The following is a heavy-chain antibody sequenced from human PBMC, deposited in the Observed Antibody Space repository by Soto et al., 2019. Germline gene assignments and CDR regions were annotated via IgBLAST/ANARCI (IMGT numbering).Heavy chain of an antibody. Sequence: QVQLVQSGAEVKKPGASVKVSCKASGSTFTTYGMSWVRQAPGQGIDWMGWISTYNGNTKYAERLQGRVTMNTDTTTSTAYMELRSLRSDDTAVYYCARGPTDYDDNSGNYFLDYWGQGTLVTVSS. V-gene: IGHV1-18*01. D-gene: IGHD3-22*01. CDR2: ISTYNGNT. CDR1: GSTFTTYG. J-gene: IGHJ4*02. CDR3: ARGPTDYDDNSGNYFLDY.